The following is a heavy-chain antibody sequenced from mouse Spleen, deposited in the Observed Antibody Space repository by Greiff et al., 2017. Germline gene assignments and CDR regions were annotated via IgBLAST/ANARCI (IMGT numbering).Heavy chain of an antibody. D-gene: IGHD4-1*01. V-gene: IGHV5-17*03. CDR2: ISSGSSTI. J-gene: IGHJ1*01. CDR1: GFTFSDYG. CDR3: VRQNWDDHWYFDV. Sequence: EVKLVESGGGLVKPGGSLKLSCAASGFTFSDYGMHWVRQAPEKGLEWVAYISSGSSTIYYADTVKGRFTISRDNAKNTLFLQMSSLRSEDTAMYYCVRQNWDDHWYFDVWGAGTTVTVSS.